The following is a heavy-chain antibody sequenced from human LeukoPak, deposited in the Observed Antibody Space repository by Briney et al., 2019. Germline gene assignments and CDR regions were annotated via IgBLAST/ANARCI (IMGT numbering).Heavy chain of an antibody. CDR2: ISYDGSNK. V-gene: IGHV3-30-3*01. J-gene: IGHJ5*02. CDR3: ARGSIGVFSYTNWFDP. Sequence: PGGSLRLSCAASGFTFSSYAMHWVRRAPGKGLEWVAVISYDGSNKYYADSVKGRFTISRDNSKNTLYLQMNSLRAEDTAVYYCARGSIGVFSYTNWFDPWGQGTLVTVSS. D-gene: IGHD3-22*01. CDR1: GFTFSSYA.